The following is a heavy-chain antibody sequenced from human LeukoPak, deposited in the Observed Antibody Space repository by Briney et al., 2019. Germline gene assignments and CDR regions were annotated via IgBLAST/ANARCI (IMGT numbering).Heavy chain of an antibody. D-gene: IGHD1-1*01. CDR3: ARAPGDWNMY. CDR1: GFTFSSYS. J-gene: IGHJ4*02. CDR2: ISSSSSYI. V-gene: IGHV3-21*01. Sequence: GGSLRLSCAASGFTFSSYSMNWVRQAPREGLEWVSSISSSSSYIYYADSVKGRFTISRGNAKNSLYLQMNSLRAEDTAVYYCARAPGDWNMYWGQGTLVTVSS.